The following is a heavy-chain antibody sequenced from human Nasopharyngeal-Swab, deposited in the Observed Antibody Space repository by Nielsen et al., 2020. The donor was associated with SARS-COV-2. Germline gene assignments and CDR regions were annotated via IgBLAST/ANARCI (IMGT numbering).Heavy chain of an antibody. V-gene: IGHV2-5*02. CDR2: IYWDDDK. Sequence: SGPTLVKPTQTFTLTCTFSGFSLSTSGVGVGWIRQPPGKALEWLALIYWDDDKRYSPSLKSRLTTTKDTSKNQVVLTMTNMDPVDTATYYCAHSSSTAYYFDYWGQGTLVTVSS. CDR1: GFSLSTSGVG. CDR3: AHSSSTAYYFDY. D-gene: IGHD6-13*01. J-gene: IGHJ4*02.